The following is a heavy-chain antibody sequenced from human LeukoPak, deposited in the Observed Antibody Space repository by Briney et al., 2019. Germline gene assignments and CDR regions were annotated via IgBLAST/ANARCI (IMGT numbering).Heavy chain of an antibody. CDR1: GGSFSGYY. Sequence: SETLPLTCAVYGGSFSGYYWSWIRQPPGKGLEWIGEINHSGSTNYNPSLKSRVTISVDTSKNQFSLKLSSVTAADTAVYYCAREKFHGYGSTQYYFDYWGQGTLVTVSS. D-gene: IGHD3-10*01. CDR2: INHSGST. V-gene: IGHV4-34*01. J-gene: IGHJ4*02. CDR3: AREKFHGYGSTQYYFDY.